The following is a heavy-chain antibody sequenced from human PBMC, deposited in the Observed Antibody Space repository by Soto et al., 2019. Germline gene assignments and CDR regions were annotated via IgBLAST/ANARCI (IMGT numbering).Heavy chain of an antibody. D-gene: IGHD3-22*01. J-gene: IGHJ4*02. CDR1: GFTVSSNY. CDR2: IYSGGST. V-gene: IGHV3-66*01. Sequence: GGSLRLSCAASGFTVSSNYMSWVRQAPGKGLEWVSVIYSGGSTYYADSVKGRFTISRDNSKNTLYLQMNSLRAEDTAVFYCARDRPEYYYDSSGYYPFWGQGTLVTVSS. CDR3: ARDRPEYYYDSSGYYPF.